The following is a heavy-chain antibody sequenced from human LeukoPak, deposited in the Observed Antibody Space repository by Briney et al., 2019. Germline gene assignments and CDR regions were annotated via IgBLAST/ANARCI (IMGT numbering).Heavy chain of an antibody. D-gene: IGHD3-22*01. V-gene: IGHV4-38-2*02. CDR3: ARQASYYDSSGLVYYFDY. Sequence: SETLSLTCTVSGYSISNDYYWGWIRQPPGKGLEWIGSIYYSGSTYYNPSLKSRVTISVDTSKNQFSLKLSSVTAADTAVYYCARQASYYDSSGLVYYFDYWGQGTLVTVSS. J-gene: IGHJ4*02. CDR2: IYYSGST. CDR1: GYSISNDYY.